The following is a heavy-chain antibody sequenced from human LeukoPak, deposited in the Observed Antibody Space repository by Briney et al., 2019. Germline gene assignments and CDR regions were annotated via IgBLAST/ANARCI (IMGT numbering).Heavy chain of an antibody. CDR1: GGSISSYY. D-gene: IGHD4-17*01. CDR2: IYYSGST. Sequence: PSETLSLTCTVSGGSISSYYWSWIRQPPGKGLEWIGYIYYSGSTNYNPSLKSRVTISVDTSKNQFSLKLSSVTAADTAVYYCARVGDTVTRRSTAAYYFDYWGQGTLVTVSS. V-gene: IGHV4-59*01. J-gene: IGHJ4*02. CDR3: ARVGDTVTRRSTAAYYFDY.